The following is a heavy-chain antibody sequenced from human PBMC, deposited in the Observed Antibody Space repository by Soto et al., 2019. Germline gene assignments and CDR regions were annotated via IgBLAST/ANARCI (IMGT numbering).Heavy chain of an antibody. V-gene: IGHV4-34*01. CDR3: ARFSGSYYYAMDV. CDR2: INHSGVT. D-gene: IGHD6-19*01. J-gene: IGHJ6*02. Sequence: SETLSLTCAFSGGSFSGYYWSWIRQPPGKGLEWIGEINHSGVTNYKPSLKRRVTISVDTSKNQFSLQLKSVTAADTALYYCARFSGSYYYAMDVWGQGSTVT. CDR1: GGSFSGYY.